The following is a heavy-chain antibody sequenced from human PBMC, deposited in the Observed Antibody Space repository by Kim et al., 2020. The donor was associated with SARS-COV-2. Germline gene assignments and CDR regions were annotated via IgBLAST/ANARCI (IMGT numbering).Heavy chain of an antibody. D-gene: IGHD6-13*01. CDR2: ITGSGAWT. V-gene: IGHV3-23*01. CDR3: AKDPLAGDNVVWFAP. Sequence: GGSLRLSCAASGFTFSTYALTWVRQAPGKGLEWVSTITGSGAWTDYADSVKGRFTISRDNSKNTVYLQMNSLRAEDTALSYCAKDPLAGDNVVWFAPWG. J-gene: IGHJ5*02. CDR1: GFTFSTYA.